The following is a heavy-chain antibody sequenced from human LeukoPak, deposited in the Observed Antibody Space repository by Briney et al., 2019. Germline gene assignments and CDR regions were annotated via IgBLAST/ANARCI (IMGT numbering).Heavy chain of an antibody. Sequence: GGSLRLSCAASGFTFDDYAMHWVRQAPGKGLEWVSGISWNSGSIGYADSVKGRFTISRDNDKNSLYLQMNSLRAEDTALYYCAKDIGYDFWSGSFDYWGQGTLVTVSS. CDR3: AKDIGYDFWSGSFDY. V-gene: IGHV3-9*01. D-gene: IGHD3-3*01. CDR1: GFTFDDYA. J-gene: IGHJ4*02. CDR2: ISWNSGSI.